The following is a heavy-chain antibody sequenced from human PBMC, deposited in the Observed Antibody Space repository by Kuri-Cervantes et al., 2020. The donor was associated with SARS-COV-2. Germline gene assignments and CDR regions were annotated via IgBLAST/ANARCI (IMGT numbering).Heavy chain of an antibody. D-gene: IGHD6-13*01. V-gene: IGHV4-59*01. Sequence: GSLRLSCTVSGGSISSYYWSWIRQLPGKGLEWIGYIYYSGSTNYNPSLKSRVTISVDTSKNQFSLKLSSVTAADTAVYYCARDGGSSWDFDYWGQGTLVTVSS. J-gene: IGHJ4*02. CDR1: GGSISSYY. CDR3: ARDGGSSWDFDY. CDR2: IYYSGST.